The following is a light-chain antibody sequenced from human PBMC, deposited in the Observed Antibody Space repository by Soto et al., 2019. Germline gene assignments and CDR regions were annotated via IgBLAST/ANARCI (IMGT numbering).Light chain of an antibody. CDR3: QQRSNWPPST. V-gene: IGKV3-11*01. Sequence: EIGLTQSPATRSLSPGERATLSGRASQSVSSYLAWYQQKPGQAPRLLIYDASNRATGIPARFSGSGSGTDFTLTISSLEPEDFAAYYCQQRSNWPPSTFGGGTKVDIK. J-gene: IGKJ4*01. CDR1: QSVSSY. CDR2: DAS.